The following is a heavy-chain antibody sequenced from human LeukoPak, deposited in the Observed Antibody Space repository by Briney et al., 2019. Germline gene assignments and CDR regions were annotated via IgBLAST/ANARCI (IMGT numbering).Heavy chain of an antibody. V-gene: IGHV3-74*03. J-gene: IGHJ6*02. CDR1: AFTFSSYW. Sequence: GGSLRLSCAASAFTFSSYWMHWVRHAPGKGLVWVSRIDSDGSSTMYADSVKGRFTISRDNAKNTLYLQMNSLRAEDTAVYYCARGRYYGMDVWGQGTTVTVSS. CDR2: IDSDGSST. CDR3: ARGRYYGMDV.